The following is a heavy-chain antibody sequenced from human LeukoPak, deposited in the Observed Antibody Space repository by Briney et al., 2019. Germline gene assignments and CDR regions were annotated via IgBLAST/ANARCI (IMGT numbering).Heavy chain of an antibody. CDR2: VSGSGGIT. CDR3: AKTTAGNSSGRYPGWPVDY. Sequence: PGGSLRLSCAASGFTFNSYAKTWVRQAPGKGLEWVSHVSGSGGITYYADSVKGRFTISRDNSKNTLYLQMNSLRAEDTAVYYCAKTTAGNSSGRYPGWPVDYWGQGTLVTVSS. J-gene: IGHJ4*02. V-gene: IGHV3-23*01. D-gene: IGHD6-19*01. CDR1: GFTFNSYA.